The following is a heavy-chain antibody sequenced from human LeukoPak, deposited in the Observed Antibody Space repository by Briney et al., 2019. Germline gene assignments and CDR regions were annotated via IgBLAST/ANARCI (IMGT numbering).Heavy chain of an antibody. Sequence: PGGALRLSCTVSGVTVSSNSMSWVRQAPGKGLEWVSFIYSDNTHYSDSVNGRFTSSRYNAKSTLYLQMNSLRPEDTAVYYCAKGTYFYNNPDYWGQGTLVTVSS. J-gene: IGHJ4*02. CDR1: GVTVSSNS. CDR3: AKGTYFYNNPDY. V-gene: IGHV3-53*01. D-gene: IGHD2/OR15-2a*01. CDR2: IYSDNT.